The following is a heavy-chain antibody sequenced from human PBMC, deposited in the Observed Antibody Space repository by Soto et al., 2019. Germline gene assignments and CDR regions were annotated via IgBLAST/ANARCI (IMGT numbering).Heavy chain of an antibody. Sequence: GGSLRLSCAASGFTFSNAWMSWVRQAPGKGLEWVGRIKSKTDGGTTDYAAAVEGRFTISREDSKNTVYLQMDSLKTEDTAVYYCDKKRQGITTIGTGYWGQGTLVTVSS. CDR2: IKSKTDGGTT. V-gene: IGHV3-15*01. J-gene: IGHJ4*02. CDR3: DKKRQGITTIGTGY. D-gene: IGHD1-20*01. CDR1: GFTFSNAW.